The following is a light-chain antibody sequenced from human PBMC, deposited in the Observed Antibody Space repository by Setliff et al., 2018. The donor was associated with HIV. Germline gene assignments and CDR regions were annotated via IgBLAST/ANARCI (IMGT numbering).Light chain of an antibody. CDR1: SSNIGAGFD. CDR2: DNT. Sequence: QSVLTQPPSVSGAPGQRVTMSCTGSSSNIGAGFDVHWYQHLPGTAPKLLIYDNTNRPSGVPDRFSGSKSGTSASLAITGLQAEDGAEYFCASYTSSSTYVFGTGTKVTVL. V-gene: IGLV1-40*01. J-gene: IGLJ1*01. CDR3: ASYTSSSTYV.